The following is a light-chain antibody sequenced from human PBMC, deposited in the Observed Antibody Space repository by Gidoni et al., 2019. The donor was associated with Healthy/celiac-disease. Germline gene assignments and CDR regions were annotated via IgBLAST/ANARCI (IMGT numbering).Light chain of an antibody. Sequence: DIQMTQSPSSLSASVGDRVTITCRASQSISSYLNWYQQKPGKAPKLLIYAASSLQSGVPSRFSGSGSGTDFPLTISSLQPEDFATYYCQQSYSTLRWTFGQXTKVEIK. J-gene: IGKJ1*01. CDR1: QSISSY. CDR3: QQSYSTLRWT. V-gene: IGKV1-39*01. CDR2: AAS.